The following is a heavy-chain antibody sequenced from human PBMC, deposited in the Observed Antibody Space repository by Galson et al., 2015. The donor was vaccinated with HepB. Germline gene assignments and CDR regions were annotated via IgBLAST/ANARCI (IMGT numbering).Heavy chain of an antibody. CDR2: IYWDDDK. CDR1: GFSLYTGGMG. V-gene: IGHV2-5*02. J-gene: IGHJ3*01. D-gene: IGHD4-17*01. CDR3: AHSIEVNDDSGVYFSHDAFDV. Sequence: PALVKPTQTLTLTCTFSGFSLYTGGMGVAWIRQPPGKALEWLALIYWDDDKRYNPSLERRLTITKDTSKNKVVLIMTDMYPVDTATYYCAHSIEVNDDSGVYFSHDAFDVWGQGTMVTVSS.